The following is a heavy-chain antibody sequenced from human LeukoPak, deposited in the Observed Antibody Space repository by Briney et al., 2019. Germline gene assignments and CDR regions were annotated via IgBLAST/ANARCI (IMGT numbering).Heavy chain of an antibody. D-gene: IGHD1-26*01. CDR3: ARGAPPREGVGATNFDY. V-gene: IGHV4-34*01. J-gene: IGHJ4*02. CDR2: INHSGST. Sequence: GSLRLSCAASGFTFSSYAMSWIRQPPGKGLEWIGEINHSGSTNYNPSLKSRLTISVDTSKNQFSLKLSSVTAADTAVYYCARGAPPREGVGATNFDYWGQGTLVTVSS. CDR1: GFTFSSYA.